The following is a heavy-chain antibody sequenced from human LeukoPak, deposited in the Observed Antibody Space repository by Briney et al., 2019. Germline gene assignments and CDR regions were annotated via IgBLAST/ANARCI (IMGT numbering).Heavy chain of an antibody. V-gene: IGHV3-23*01. D-gene: IGHD2-15*01. J-gene: IGHJ4*02. Sequence: GGSLRLSCAASGFTFSSYAMSWVRQAPGKGLEWVSAISGSGGSTYDADSVKGRFTISRDNSKNTLYLQMNSLRAEDTAVYYCAKLLAVVVAATRPDYWGQGTLVTVSS. CDR2: ISGSGGST. CDR1: GFTFSSYA. CDR3: AKLLAVVVAATRPDY.